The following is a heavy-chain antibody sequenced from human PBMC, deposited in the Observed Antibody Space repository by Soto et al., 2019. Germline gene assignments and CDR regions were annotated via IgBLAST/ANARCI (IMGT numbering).Heavy chain of an antibody. D-gene: IGHD1-26*01. Sequence: EVQLVQSGAEVKKPGESLKISCKGSGYSFTNYWIGWVRQMPGKGLEWMGIIYPGDSDTRYNPSIEDHISISADKSITTAYLQWSGLKASDTAIYFCARLAVLPAPGFVDNWGQGTLVTVSS. CDR2: IYPGDSDT. CDR1: GYSFTNYW. J-gene: IGHJ4*02. CDR3: ARLAVLPAPGFVDN. V-gene: IGHV5-51*01.